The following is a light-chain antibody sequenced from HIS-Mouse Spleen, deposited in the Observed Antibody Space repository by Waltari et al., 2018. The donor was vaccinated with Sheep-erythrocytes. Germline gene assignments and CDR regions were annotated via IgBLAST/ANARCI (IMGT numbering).Light chain of an antibody. CDR3: QAWDSSIVV. V-gene: IGLV3-1*01. Sequence: YEPTKPPTLSVSIGQTASITCSGDELGDKYACWYQQKPGQSPVLVIYQDSKRPSGIPERVSGSNSGNTATLTISGTQAMDEADYSCQAWDSSIVVCGGGTKLTVL. CDR2: QDS. CDR1: ELGDKY. J-gene: IGLJ2*01.